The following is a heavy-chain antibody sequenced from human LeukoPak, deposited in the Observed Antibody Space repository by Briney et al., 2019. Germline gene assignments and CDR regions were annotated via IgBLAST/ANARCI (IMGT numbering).Heavy chain of an antibody. J-gene: IGHJ4*02. D-gene: IGHD6-19*01. CDR3: ARSGIAVAGIDY. CDR2: INHSGST. V-gene: IGHV4-34*01. Sequence: SETLSLTCAVYGGSFSGYYWSWIRQPPGKGLEWIGEINHSGSTNYNPSLKSRVTISVDTSENQFSLKLSSVTAADTAVYYCARSGIAVAGIDYWGQGTLVTVSS. CDR1: GGSFSGYY.